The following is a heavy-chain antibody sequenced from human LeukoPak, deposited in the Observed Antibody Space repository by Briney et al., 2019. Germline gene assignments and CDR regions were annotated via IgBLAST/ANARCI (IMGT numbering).Heavy chain of an antibody. CDR2: ISYDGSNK. CDR1: GFTFSSYG. J-gene: IGHJ4*02. CDR3: AKSSIAASIGD. D-gene: IGHD6-6*01. Sequence: GGSLRLSCAASGFTFSSYGMHWVRQAPGKGLEWVAVISYDGSNKYYADSVKGRFTISRDNSKNTLYLQMNSLRAEDTAVYYCAKSSIAASIGDWGQGTLVTVSS. V-gene: IGHV3-30*18.